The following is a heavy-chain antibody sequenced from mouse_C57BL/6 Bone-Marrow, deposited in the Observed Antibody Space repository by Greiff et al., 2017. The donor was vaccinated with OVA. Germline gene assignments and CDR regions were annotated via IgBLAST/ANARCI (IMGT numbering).Heavy chain of an antibody. J-gene: IGHJ3*01. CDR3: ANGKGYYGLAY. CDR2: IYPGDGDT. D-gene: IGHD1-1*01. CDR1: GYTFTDYN. V-gene: IGHV1-80*01. Sequence: VQLQQSGPELVKPGASVKMSCKASGYTFTDYNMHWVKQSHGKGLEWIGQIYPGDGDTNYNGKFKGKATLTADKSSSTAYMQLSSLTSEDSAVYFCANGKGYYGLAYWGQGTLVTVSA.